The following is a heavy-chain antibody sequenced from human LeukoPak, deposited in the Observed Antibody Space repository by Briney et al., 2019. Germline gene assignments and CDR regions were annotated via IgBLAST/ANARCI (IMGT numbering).Heavy chain of an antibody. J-gene: IGHJ4*02. CDR3: AKRIDTRGSTHYHDY. Sequence: GGSLRLSCVGYGFTFSNYAMTWVRQAPGKGLEWVSSISFGGGYTFYADSVKGHLTISRDNSRSTLYLQMNNLRAEDTALYYCAKRIDTRGSTHYHDYWGQGTLVTVSS. CDR2: ISFGGGYT. D-gene: IGHD3-22*01. CDR1: GFTFSNYA. V-gene: IGHV3-23*01.